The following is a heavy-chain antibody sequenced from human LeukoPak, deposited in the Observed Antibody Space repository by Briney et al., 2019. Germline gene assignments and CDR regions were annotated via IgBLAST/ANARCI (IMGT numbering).Heavy chain of an antibody. V-gene: IGHV7-4-1*02. D-gene: IGHD6-19*01. CDR3: ARDLGDNIAVAGYFDY. CDR2: INTNTGNP. CDR1: GYTFTSYA. J-gene: IGHJ4*02. Sequence: ALMKVSCKASGYTFTSYAMNWVRQAPGQGLEWMGWINTNTGNPTYAQGFTGRFVFSLDTSVSTAYLQISSLKAEDTAVYYYARDLGDNIAVAGYFDYWGQGTLVTVSS.